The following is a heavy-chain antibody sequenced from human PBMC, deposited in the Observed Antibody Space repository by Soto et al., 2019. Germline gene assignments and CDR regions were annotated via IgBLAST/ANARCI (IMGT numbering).Heavy chain of an antibody. D-gene: IGHD3-22*01. Sequence: QITLKESGPTLVKPTQTLTLTCTFSGFSLSTSGVGVGWIRQPPGKALEWLALIYWDDDKRYSPSLKSRLTITKDTSKNQVVLTMTNMDPVDTATYYCARSSGYYYRDALDIWGQGTMVTVSS. CDR2: IYWDDDK. V-gene: IGHV2-5*02. J-gene: IGHJ3*02. CDR3: ARSSGYYYRDALDI. CDR1: GFSLSTSGVG.